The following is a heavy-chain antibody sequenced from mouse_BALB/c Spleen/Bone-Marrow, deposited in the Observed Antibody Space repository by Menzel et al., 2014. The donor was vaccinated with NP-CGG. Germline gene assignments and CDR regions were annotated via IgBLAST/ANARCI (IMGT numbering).Heavy chain of an antibody. CDR3: ARRDYGSSFYAMDY. Sequence: LVESGPELMKPGASVKISCKASGYSFTSYYMHWVKQSHGKSLEWIGYIDPFNGGTSYNQEFKGKATLTVDKSPSTAYMHLSSLTSEDSAVYYCARRDYGSSFYAMDYWGQGTSVTVSS. J-gene: IGHJ4*01. CDR2: IDPFNGGT. CDR1: GYSFTSYY. V-gene: IGHV1S135*01. D-gene: IGHD1-1*01.